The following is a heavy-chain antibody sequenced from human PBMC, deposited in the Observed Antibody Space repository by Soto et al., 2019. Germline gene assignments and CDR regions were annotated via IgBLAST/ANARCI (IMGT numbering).Heavy chain of an antibody. J-gene: IGHJ4*02. D-gene: IGHD1-1*01. V-gene: IGHV4-34*01. CDR1: GQSFSGHS. CDR2: INESGST. CDR3: ARGSGIVALPGELEDVKYDY. Sequence: QVQLQQWGAGLVKPSETLSLSCAVYGQSFSGHSWAWIRQHPGKGLEWIGEINESGSTYYNPSLKSRVTISTDTSKKQFSLKLSSVSAADTAAYFCARGSGIVALPGELEDVKYDYWGQGTLVNVSS.